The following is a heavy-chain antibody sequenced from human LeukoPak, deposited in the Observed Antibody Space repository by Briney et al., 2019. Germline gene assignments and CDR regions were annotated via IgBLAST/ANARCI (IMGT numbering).Heavy chain of an antibody. CDR2: IYYSGST. V-gene: IGHV4-59*01. J-gene: IGHJ5*02. CDR1: GGSINSYY. CDR3: ARGGIAVAASLNWFDP. D-gene: IGHD6-19*01. Sequence: SETLSLTCTVSGGSINSYYWNWIRQPPGKGLEWIGYIYYSGSTNYNPSLKSRVTISVDTPKNQFSLQLRSVSAADTAVYYCARGGIAVAASLNWFDPWGQGTLVTDSS.